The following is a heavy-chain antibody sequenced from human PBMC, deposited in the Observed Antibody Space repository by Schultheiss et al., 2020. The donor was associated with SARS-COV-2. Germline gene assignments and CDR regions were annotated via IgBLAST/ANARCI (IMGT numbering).Heavy chain of an antibody. CDR3: ARGGTYFDR. V-gene: IGHV5-51*01. Sequence: GSLRLSCKGSGYSFTSYWIGWVRQMPGKGLEWMGIIFPRDSDTRYSPSFQGQVTISADNSITTAYLQWSSLKASDTAMYYCARGGTYFDRWGQGTLVTVSS. J-gene: IGHJ4*02. CDR2: IFPRDSDT. D-gene: IGHD1-26*01. CDR1: GYSFTSYW.